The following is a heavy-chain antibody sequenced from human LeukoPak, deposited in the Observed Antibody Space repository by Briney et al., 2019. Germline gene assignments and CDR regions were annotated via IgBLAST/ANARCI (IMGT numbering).Heavy chain of an antibody. CDR1: GGSISRYY. D-gene: IGHD3-9*01. Sequence: PSETLSLTCTVSGGSISRYYWSWTRQPPGKRLEWIGYIYDSGSTNYNPSLKSRVAISVDTSKNQFSLKLSSVTAADTAVYYCARVETYYDILTGYYPRNWFDPWGQGTLVTVSS. V-gene: IGHV4-59*01. CDR2: IYDSGST. CDR3: ARVETYYDILTGYYPRNWFDP. J-gene: IGHJ5*02.